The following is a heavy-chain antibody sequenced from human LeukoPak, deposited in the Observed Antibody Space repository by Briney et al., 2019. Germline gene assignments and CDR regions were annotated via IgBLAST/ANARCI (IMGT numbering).Heavy chain of an antibody. Sequence: PRGSLRLSCAASGFTFSDYYMSWIRQAPGKGLEWVSYISSSGSTIYYADSVKGRFTISRDNAKNSLYLQMNSLRAEDTAVYYCARVLVVTAIGLDYWGQGTLVTVSS. CDR3: ARVLVVTAIGLDY. D-gene: IGHD2-21*02. J-gene: IGHJ4*02. V-gene: IGHV3-11*01. CDR2: ISSSGSTI. CDR1: GFTFSDYY.